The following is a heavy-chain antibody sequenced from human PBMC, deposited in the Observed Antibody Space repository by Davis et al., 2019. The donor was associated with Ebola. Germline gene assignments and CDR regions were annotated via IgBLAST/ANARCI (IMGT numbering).Heavy chain of an antibody. V-gene: IGHV3-48*03. J-gene: IGHJ4*02. CDR2: ISSSGSTI. CDR1: GFTFSSYE. Sequence: GGSLRLSCAASGFTFSSYEMNWVRQAPGKGLEWVSYISSSGSTIYYADSVKGRFTISRDNAKNSLYLQMNSLRVEDTAVYYCAKSWVGASHNWDYWGQGTLVTVSS. CDR3: AKSWVGASHNWDY. D-gene: IGHD1-20*01.